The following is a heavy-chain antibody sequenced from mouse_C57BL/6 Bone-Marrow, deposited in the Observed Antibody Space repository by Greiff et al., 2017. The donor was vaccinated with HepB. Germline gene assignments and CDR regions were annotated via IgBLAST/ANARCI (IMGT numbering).Heavy chain of an antibody. CDR2: IRLKSDNYAT. V-gene: IGHV6-3*01. CDR1: GFTFSNYW. CDR3: TVYYYGSSLAY. J-gene: IGHJ3*01. Sequence: EVKLEESGGGLVQPGGSMKLSCVASGFTFSNYWMNWVRQSPEKGLEWVAQIRLKSDNYATHYAESVKGRFTISRDDSKSSVYLQMNNLRAEDTGIYYCTVYYYGSSLAYWGQGTLVTVSA. D-gene: IGHD1-1*01.